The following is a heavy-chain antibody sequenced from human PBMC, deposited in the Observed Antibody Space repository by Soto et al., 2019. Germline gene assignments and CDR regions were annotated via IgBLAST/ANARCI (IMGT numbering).Heavy chain of an antibody. D-gene: IGHD1-26*01. J-gene: IGHJ4*02. CDR3: AKGALSTTSPYDFDY. CDR1: GFTFSNYA. CDR2: ISVSGNSA. V-gene: IGHV3-23*01. Sequence: EVQLLESGGGLLQPGGSLRLSCAASGFTFSNYAMNWVRQAPGKGLEWVSTISVSGNSAYYADSVKGRFTISRDNSKITLYLQLNSLRAEDTAIYYCAKGALSTTSPYDFDYWGQGTLVTVSS.